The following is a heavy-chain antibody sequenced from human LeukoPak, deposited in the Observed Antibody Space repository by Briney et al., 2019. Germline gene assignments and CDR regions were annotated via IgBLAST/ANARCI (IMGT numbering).Heavy chain of an antibody. CDR1: GYTFTSYD. CDR3: ARGPNEWRPDH. Sequence: GGSVKLSCKASGYTFTSYDINWVRQATGQGLEWMGGMNPNSGNAGYAQKFQGRVTTTRNTSISPAYMELSSLSSEDTAVYYCARGPNEWRPDHCGQGHLVTVSS. J-gene: IGHJ4*02. D-gene: IGHD3-3*01. V-gene: IGHV1-8*01. CDR2: MNPNSGNA.